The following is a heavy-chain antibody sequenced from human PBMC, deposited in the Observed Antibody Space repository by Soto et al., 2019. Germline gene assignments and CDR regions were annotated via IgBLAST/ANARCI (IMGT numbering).Heavy chain of an antibody. Sequence: QVQLVQSGAEVKKPGASVKVSCKASGYTFTRYAISWVRQAPGQGLEWMGWYSAYNGNTKYAQKLQGRVTMTTDTPTSTAYMELRSLRFDDTAVYYCARDSPPHDYWGQGMLVTVSS. CDR2: YSAYNGNT. V-gene: IGHV1-18*01. CDR3: ARDSPPHDY. J-gene: IGHJ4*02. CDR1: GYTFTRYA.